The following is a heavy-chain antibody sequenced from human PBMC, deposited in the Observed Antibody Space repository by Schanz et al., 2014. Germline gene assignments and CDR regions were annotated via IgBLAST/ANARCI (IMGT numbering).Heavy chain of an antibody. CDR3: AREQTIFGVTYTDAYDV. J-gene: IGHJ3*01. Sequence: EVQLLESGGGLVQPGGSLRLSCASSGFSFTTYAMSWVRQAPGKGLEWVSSISGDHRNTFYADSVKGRFTISRDNSKNTLYLQMNSLRVDDTAVYYCAREQTIFGVTYTDAYDVWGRGTMVTVSS. CDR2: ISGDHRNT. CDR1: GFSFTTYA. D-gene: IGHD3-3*01. V-gene: IGHV3-23*01.